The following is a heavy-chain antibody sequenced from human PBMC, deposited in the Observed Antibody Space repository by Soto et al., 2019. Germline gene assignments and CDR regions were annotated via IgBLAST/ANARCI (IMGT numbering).Heavy chain of an antibody. Sequence: QLQLQESGPGLVKPSETLSLTCTVSGGSISSSSYYWGWIRQPPGKGLEWIGSIYYSGSTNYNPSLKSRVTISVDTSKNQFSLKLSSVTAADTAVYYCARGLVYSYGPELWGRGTLVTVSS. CDR2: IYYSGST. J-gene: IGHJ2*01. CDR1: GGSISSSSYY. CDR3: ARGLVYSYGPEL. D-gene: IGHD5-18*01. V-gene: IGHV4-39*07.